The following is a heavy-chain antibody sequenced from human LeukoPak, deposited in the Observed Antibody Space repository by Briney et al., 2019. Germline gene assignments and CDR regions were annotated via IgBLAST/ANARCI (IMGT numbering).Heavy chain of an antibody. CDR3: ARDSNAFDY. CDR2: INHSGST. J-gene: IGHJ4*02. V-gene: IGHV4-34*01. CDR1: GGSVSGYY. Sequence: PSETLSLTCAVYGGSVSGYYWSWIRQPPGKGLEWIGEINHSGSTNYNPSLKSRVTISVDTSKNQFSLKLSSVTAADTAVYYCARDSNAFDYWGQGTLVTVSS. D-gene: IGHD2-15*01.